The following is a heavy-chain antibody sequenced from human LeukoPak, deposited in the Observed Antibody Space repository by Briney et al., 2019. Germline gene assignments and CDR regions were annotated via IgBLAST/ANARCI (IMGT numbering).Heavy chain of an antibody. CDR2: IYYSGST. CDR1: GGSISSGGYY. V-gene: IGHV4-31*03. J-gene: IGHJ6*02. Sequence: SETLSLTCTVSGGSISSGGYYWSWIRQHPGKGLEWIGYIYYSGSTYYNPSLKSRVTISVDTSKNQFSLKLSSVTAADTAVYYCAREHSAAGTPGGYYYYGMDVWGQGTTVTVSS. CDR3: AREHSAAGTPGGYYYYGMDV. D-gene: IGHD6-13*01.